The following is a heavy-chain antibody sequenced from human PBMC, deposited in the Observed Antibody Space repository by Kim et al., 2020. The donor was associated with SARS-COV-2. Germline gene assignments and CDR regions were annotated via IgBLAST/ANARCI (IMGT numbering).Heavy chain of an antibody. CDR3: ARSGIRFPIDY. CDR2: ISVYNGDT. D-gene: IGHD1-26*01. V-gene: IGHV1-18*01. CDR1: GYTFTRYG. J-gene: IGHJ4*02. Sequence: ASVKVSCKASGYTFTRYGINWVRQAPGQGLEWMAWISVYNGDTKYAPSLQGRVTMTTDTSTSTAYLELKSLRADDTAVYYCARSGIRFPIDYWGQGTLVTVSS.